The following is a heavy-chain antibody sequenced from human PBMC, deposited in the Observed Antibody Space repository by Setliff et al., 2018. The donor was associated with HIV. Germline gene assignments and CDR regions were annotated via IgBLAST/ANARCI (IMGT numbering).Heavy chain of an antibody. CDR3: TTDRGAMVRGVYDY. Sequence: ASVKVSCKASGYTFNSYDINWVRQATGQGLEWMGWMNPNSGHTGYAQKFQGRVTMTRNTSISTAYMELNSLKTADTAVYYCTTDRGAMVRGVYDYWGQGTLVTVSS. J-gene: IGHJ4*02. CDR2: MNPNSGHT. V-gene: IGHV1-8*02. CDR1: GYTFNSYD. D-gene: IGHD3-10*01.